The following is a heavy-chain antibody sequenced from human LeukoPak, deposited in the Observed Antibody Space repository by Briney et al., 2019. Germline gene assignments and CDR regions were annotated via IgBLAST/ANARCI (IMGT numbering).Heavy chain of an antibody. CDR1: GGSISSYY. Sequence: PSETLSLTCTVSGGSISSYYWSWIRQPPGKGLEWIGYIYYSGSTNYNPSLKSRVTISVDTSKNQFSLKLSSVTAADTAVYYCARIRTLGLPDYWGQGTLVTVSS. D-gene: IGHD3-10*01. V-gene: IGHV4-59*01. CDR3: ARIRTLGLPDY. CDR2: IYYSGST. J-gene: IGHJ4*02.